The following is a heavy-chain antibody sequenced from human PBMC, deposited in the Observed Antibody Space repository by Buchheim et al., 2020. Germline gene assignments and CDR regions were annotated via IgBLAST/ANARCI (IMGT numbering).Heavy chain of an antibody. V-gene: IGHV4-4*02. CDR2: MHHGGTT. CDR1: GVSISSSNW. D-gene: IGHD3-22*01. Sequence: QVQLQESGPGLVEPSGTLSLTCAVPGVSISSSNWWSWVRQPPGEGLEWIGEMHHGGTTNYNPSLESRVTISVDKSKNQFSLKLSSVTAADTAVYYCARTTYDSSGYRYYYYYGMDVWGQGTT. J-gene: IGHJ6*02. CDR3: ARTTYDSSGYRYYYYYGMDV.